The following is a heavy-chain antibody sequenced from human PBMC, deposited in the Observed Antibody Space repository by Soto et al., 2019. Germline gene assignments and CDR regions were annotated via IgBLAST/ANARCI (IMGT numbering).Heavy chain of an antibody. D-gene: IGHD4-17*01. J-gene: IGHJ3*02. CDR3: SRPTTVTTISAFDI. CDR2: ISAYNGNT. Sequence: QVQLVQSGAEVKKPGASVKVSCKASGYTFTSYGISWVRQAPGQGLEWMGWISAYNGNTNYAQKLQGRVTMTTDTTTSRAYMELRSLRSDDTAVYYCSRPTTVTTISAFDIWGQGTMVTVSS. CDR1: GYTFTSYG. V-gene: IGHV1-18*01.